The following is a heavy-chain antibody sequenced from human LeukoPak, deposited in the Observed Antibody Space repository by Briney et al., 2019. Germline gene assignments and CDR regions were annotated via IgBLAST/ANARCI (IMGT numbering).Heavy chain of an antibody. J-gene: IGHJ4*02. CDR1: GFTVSSNY. V-gene: IGHV3-53*01. CDR2: IYSGGST. D-gene: IGHD4-17*01. CDR3: ARISHGHSFDY. Sequence: PGGSLRLSCAASGFTVSSNYMSWVRQAPGKGLEWVSVIYSGGSTYYADSVKGRFTISRDNSKNTLYLQMNSLRAEDTAVYYCARISHGHSFDYWGQGTLVTVSS.